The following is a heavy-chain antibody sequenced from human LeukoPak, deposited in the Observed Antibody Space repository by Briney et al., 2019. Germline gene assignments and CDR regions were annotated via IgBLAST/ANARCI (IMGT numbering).Heavy chain of an antibody. CDR3: ARQAYSSSSGAFDI. CDR2: IYPGDSDT. CDR1: GYIFTSYW. D-gene: IGHD6-6*01. Sequence: GESLQISCKGSGYIFTSYWIGWVRQMPGKGLEWMGIIYPGDSDTRYGPSFQGQVTISADKSISTAYLQWSSLKASDTAMYYCARQAYSSSSGAFDIWGQGTMVTVSS. J-gene: IGHJ3*02. V-gene: IGHV5-51*01.